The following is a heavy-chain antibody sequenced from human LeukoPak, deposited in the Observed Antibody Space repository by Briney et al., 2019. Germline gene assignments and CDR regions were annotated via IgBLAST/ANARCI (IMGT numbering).Heavy chain of an antibody. V-gene: IGHV3-7*01. CDR1: GFTFSNYW. J-gene: IGHJ4*02. D-gene: IGHD1-26*01. Sequence: GGSLRLSCAASGFTFSNYWMTWVRQAPGKGLEWVANIEEDGSEKYYVDSVEGRFTISRDNAENSLYLQMNSLRAEDTAVYYCARGGQYHYWGQGTLVTVSS. CDR2: IEEDGSEK. CDR3: ARGGQYHY.